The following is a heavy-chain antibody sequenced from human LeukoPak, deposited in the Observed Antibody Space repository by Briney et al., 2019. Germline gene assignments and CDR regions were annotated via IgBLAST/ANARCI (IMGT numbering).Heavy chain of an antibody. CDR1: GGSISSGGYS. J-gene: IGHJ3*02. Sequence: PSETLSLTCAVSGGSISSGGYSWSWIRQPPGKGLEWIGYIYHSGSTYYNPSLKSRVTISVDRSKNQSSLKLSSVTAADTAVYYCAKVRGGCCDAFDIWGQGTMVTVSS. CDR3: AKVRGGCCDAFDI. CDR2: IYHSGST. V-gene: IGHV4-30-2*01. D-gene: IGHD2-15*01.